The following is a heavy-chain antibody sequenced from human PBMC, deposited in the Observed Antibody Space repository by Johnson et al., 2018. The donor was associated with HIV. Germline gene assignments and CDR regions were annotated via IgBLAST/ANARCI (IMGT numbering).Heavy chain of an antibody. V-gene: IGHV3-9*01. CDR3: AKDGEYSSPGAFDI. D-gene: IGHD6-6*01. CDR2: ISWNSGSI. CDR1: GFTFDDYA. Sequence: VQLVESGGGLVQPGRSLRLSCAASGFTFDDYAMHWVRQAPGKGLEWVSGISWNSGSIGYADSVKGRFTIPRDNSKNTLYLQMNSLRAEDTAVYYCAKDGEYSSPGAFDIWDQGTMVTVSS. J-gene: IGHJ3*02.